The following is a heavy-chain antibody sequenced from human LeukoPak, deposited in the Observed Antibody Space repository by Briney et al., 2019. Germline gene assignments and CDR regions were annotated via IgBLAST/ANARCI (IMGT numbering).Heavy chain of an antibody. Sequence: SETLSLTCTVSGGSINSSDYFWGWIRQTPGKGLEWIGEINHSGSTNYNPSLKSRVTISVDTSKNQFSLKLSSVTAADTAVYYCARLPPYYYYYYMDVWGKGTTVTVSS. CDR1: GGSINSSDYF. V-gene: IGHV4-39*07. CDR2: INHSGST. J-gene: IGHJ6*03. CDR3: ARLPPYYYYYYMDV.